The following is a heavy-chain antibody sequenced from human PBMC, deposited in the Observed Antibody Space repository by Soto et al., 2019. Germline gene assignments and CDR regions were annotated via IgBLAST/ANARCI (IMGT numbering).Heavy chain of an antibody. J-gene: IGHJ4*02. CDR2: ISYDGSNK. Sequence: QVQLVESGGGVVQPGRSLRLSCAASGFFFRSYAMHWVRQAPGKGLEWVAVISYDGSNKYYADSVKGRFTISRDNSKNTLYLQMNSLRAEDTAVYYCARPQGTPYDDFWNGYHDYWGQGTLVTVSS. V-gene: IGHV3-30-3*01. CDR1: GFFFRSYA. D-gene: IGHD3-3*01. CDR3: ARPQGTPYDDFWNGYHDY.